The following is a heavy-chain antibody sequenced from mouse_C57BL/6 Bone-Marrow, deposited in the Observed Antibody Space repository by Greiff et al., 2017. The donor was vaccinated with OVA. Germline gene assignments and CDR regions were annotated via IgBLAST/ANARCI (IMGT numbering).Heavy chain of an antibody. Sequence: EVMLVESGEGLVKPGGSLKLSCAASGFTFSSYAMSWVRQTPEKRLEWVAYISSGGDYIYYADTVKGRFTISRDNARNTLYLQMSSLKSEDTAMYYCTREVRYYGIYYAMDYWGQGTSVTVSS. J-gene: IGHJ4*01. D-gene: IGHD2-1*01. CDR2: ISSGGDYI. CDR1: GFTFSSYA. CDR3: TREVRYYGIYYAMDY. V-gene: IGHV5-9-1*02.